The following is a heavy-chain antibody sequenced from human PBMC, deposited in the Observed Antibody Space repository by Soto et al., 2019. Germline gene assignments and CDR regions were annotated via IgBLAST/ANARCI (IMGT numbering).Heavy chain of an antibody. V-gene: IGHV4-30-4*01. Sequence: QVQLQESGPGRVEPSQTLSLTCTVSGDSISNGYYTWSWIRQPPGKDLEWIGHIYNSVNTYSNPSLKSRVTISADTSKTQFSLKLSSVTAADTAVYYCARGPSGDKVDYWGQGTLVTVSS. CDR3: ARGPSGDKVDY. D-gene: IGHD3-10*01. CDR2: IYNSVNT. CDR1: GDSISNGYYT. J-gene: IGHJ4*02.